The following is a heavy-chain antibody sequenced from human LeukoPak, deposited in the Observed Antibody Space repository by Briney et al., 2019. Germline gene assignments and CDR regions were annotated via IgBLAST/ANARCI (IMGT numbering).Heavy chain of an antibody. J-gene: IGHJ2*01. D-gene: IGHD6-19*01. V-gene: IGHV4-38-2*02. CDR2: IYHSGST. CDR1: GASISGSGYY. Sequence: SETLSLTCTVSGASISGSGYYWGWIRQPPGKGLEWIGSIYHSGSTYYNPSLKSRVTISVDTSKNQFSLKLSSVTAADTAVYYCARELPPGEQWLVPDVGYLPYWYFDLWGRGTLVTVSS. CDR3: ARELPPGEQWLVPDVGYLPYWYFDL.